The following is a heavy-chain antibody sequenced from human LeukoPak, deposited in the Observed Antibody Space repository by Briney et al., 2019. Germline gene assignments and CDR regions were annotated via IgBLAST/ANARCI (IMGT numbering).Heavy chain of an antibody. CDR2: IYPGDSDT. D-gene: IGHD3-22*01. CDR1: GYSFRNYW. V-gene: IGHV5-51*01. Sequence: GESLKISCEGSGYSFRNYWLGWVRQMPGKGLEWMRIIYPGDSDTRYSPSFQGQVTISAGKSISTAYLQWSSLKASDTAMYYCARVDYYDRSGYFDYWGQGTQVTVSS. CDR3: ARVDYYDRSGYFDY. J-gene: IGHJ4*02.